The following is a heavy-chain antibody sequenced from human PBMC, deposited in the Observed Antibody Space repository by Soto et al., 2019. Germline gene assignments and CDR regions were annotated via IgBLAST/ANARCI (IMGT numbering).Heavy chain of an antibody. V-gene: IGHV4-34*01. Sequence: LSLTCAVYGGSFSGYYWSWIRQPPGKGLEWIGGINHSGSTNYNPSLKSRVTISVDTSKNQFSLKLSSVTAADTAVYYCARDPVYCSSTNCYPFDYWGQGTLVTVSS. J-gene: IGHJ4*02. CDR2: INHSGST. CDR1: GGSFSGYY. D-gene: IGHD2-2*01. CDR3: ARDPVYCSSTNCYPFDY.